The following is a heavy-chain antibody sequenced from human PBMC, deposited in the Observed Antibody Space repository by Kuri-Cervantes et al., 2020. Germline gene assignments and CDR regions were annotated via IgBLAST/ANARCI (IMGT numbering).Heavy chain of an antibody. CDR2: ISWNGGST. J-gene: IGHJ6*02. Sequence: GESLKISCAASGFIFDDYTMHWVRQAPGKGLEWVSLISWNGGSTYYADSVKGRFTISRDNSKNTLYLQMNSLRAEDTAVYYCARDTRGNYYYGMDVWGQGTTVTVSS. CDR1: GFIFDDYT. CDR3: ARDTRGNYYYGMDV. V-gene: IGHV3-43*01.